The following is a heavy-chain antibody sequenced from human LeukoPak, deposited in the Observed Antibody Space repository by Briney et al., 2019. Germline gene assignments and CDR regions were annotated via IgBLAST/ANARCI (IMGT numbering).Heavy chain of an antibody. V-gene: IGHV4-59*01. Sequence: SETLSLTCTVSGGSISSYYWSWIRQPPGKGLEWNGYIYYSGSTNYNPSLKSRVTISVDTSKNQFSLKLSSVTAADTAVYYCARDFLAAGAFDIWGQGTMVTVSS. D-gene: IGHD6-19*01. CDR2: IYYSGST. CDR1: GGSISSYY. J-gene: IGHJ3*02. CDR3: ARDFLAAGAFDI.